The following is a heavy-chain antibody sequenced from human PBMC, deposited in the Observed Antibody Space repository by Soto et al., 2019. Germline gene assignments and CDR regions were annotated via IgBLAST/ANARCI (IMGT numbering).Heavy chain of an antibody. V-gene: IGHV1-18*01. CDR1: GYTFSSYG. D-gene: IGHD3-3*01. CDR3: ARRGLLEWLSHHDY. CDR2: ISGYNGNT. Sequence: QVQLVQSGAEVKKPGASVKVSCKASGYTFSSYGISWVRQAPGQGLEWMGWISGYNGNTNYAQNLQGRVTMTTDTTTSTAYMEVRSLRSDDTAVYYCARRGLLEWLSHHDYWGQGTLVTVSS. J-gene: IGHJ4*02.